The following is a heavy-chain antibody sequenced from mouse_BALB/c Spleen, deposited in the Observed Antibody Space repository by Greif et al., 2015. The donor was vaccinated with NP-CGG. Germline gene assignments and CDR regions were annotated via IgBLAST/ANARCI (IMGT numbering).Heavy chain of an antibody. D-gene: IGHD1-2*01. CDR1: GFNIKDTY. V-gene: IGHV14-3*02. Sequence: EVQLQQSGAELVKPGASVKLSCTASGFNIKDTYMHWVKQRPEQGLEWIGRIDPANGNTKYDPKFQGKATITADTSSNPAYLQLSSVTSEGAAVYYCASFHCCGAYWGQGTLVTISA. J-gene: IGHJ3*01. CDR2: IDPANGNT. CDR3: ASFHCCGAY.